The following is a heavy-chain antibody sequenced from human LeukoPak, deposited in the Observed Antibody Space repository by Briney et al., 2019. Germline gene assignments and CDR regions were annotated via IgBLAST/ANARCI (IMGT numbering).Heavy chain of an antibody. CDR3: ARVSALRSSGWFGVFDF. V-gene: IGHV3-23*01. J-gene: IGHJ4*02. CDR1: GFTFTYFT. D-gene: IGHD6-19*01. CDR2: ISGSGSST. Sequence: GGSLRLSCAASGFTFTYFTMTWVRQAPGKGLEWVSGISGSGSSTYSADSVKGRFTISRDDSQNTLYLHMNSLRAEDTAIYYCARVSALRSSGWFGVFDFWGQGTQVTVSS.